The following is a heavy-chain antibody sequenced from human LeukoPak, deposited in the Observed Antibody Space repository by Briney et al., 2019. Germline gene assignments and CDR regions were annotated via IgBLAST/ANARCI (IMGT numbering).Heavy chain of an antibody. CDR1: GFTFGSYS. Sequence: GGSLRLSCAASGFTFGSYSMHWVRQAPGKGREWVSSISSSSSYIYYADSVKGRFTISRDNAKNSLYLQMNSLRAEDTAVYYCASCYDYYYYYYMDVWGKGTTVTVSS. J-gene: IGHJ6*03. V-gene: IGHV3-21*01. CDR3: ASCYDYYYYYYMDV. D-gene: IGHD2-2*01. CDR2: ISSSSSYI.